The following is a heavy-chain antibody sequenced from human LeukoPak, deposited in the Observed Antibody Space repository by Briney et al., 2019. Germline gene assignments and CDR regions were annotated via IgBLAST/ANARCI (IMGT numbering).Heavy chain of an antibody. J-gene: IGHJ3*02. CDR2: IYSSGST. CDR3: ASTYSWGGAFDI. Sequence: SETLSLTCTVSGESISSGTFYWSWIRQSAGKGLEWIGRIYSSGSTNYNPSLKSRATIYADTSKNQFSLKLTSVTAADTAVYYCASTYSWGGAFDIWGQGTMVAVSS. D-gene: IGHD1-26*01. V-gene: IGHV4-61*02. CDR1: GESISSGTFY.